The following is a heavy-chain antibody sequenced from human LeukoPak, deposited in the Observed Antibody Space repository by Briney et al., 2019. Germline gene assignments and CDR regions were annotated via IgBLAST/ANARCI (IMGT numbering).Heavy chain of an antibody. J-gene: IGHJ6*03. D-gene: IGHD2-21*02. CDR1: GGSISNSSYY. Sequence: SETLSLTCTVSGGSISNSSYYWVWIRQPPGKGLEWIGSIYYSGSTSYNPSLKSRVTISVDTSKNQFSLKLSSVTAADTAVYYCARRAVVTANDYYYYMDVWGKGTTVTISS. V-gene: IGHV4-39*07. CDR2: IYYSGST. CDR3: ARRAVVTANDYYYYMDV.